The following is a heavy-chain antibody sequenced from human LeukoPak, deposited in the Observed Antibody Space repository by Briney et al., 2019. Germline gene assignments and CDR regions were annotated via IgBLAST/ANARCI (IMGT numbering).Heavy chain of an antibody. D-gene: IGHD2-15*01. CDR2: MKEDGSEK. CDR3: ARFIMVVVAPAFDN. Sequence: GGSLRLSCAASGFTFSSYWMSWVRQAPGKGLEWVANMKEDGSEKYYVDSVKGRFTISRDNARNSLYLQINSLRAEDTAVYYCARFIMVVVAPAFDNWGQGTMVTVSS. J-gene: IGHJ3*02. V-gene: IGHV3-7*01. CDR1: GFTFSSYW.